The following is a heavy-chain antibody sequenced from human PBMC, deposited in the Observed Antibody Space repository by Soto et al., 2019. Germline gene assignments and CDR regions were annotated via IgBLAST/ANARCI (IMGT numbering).Heavy chain of an antibody. CDR2: IWSDGSNK. D-gene: IGHD5-12*01. CDR3: ARGRWLQLGGDY. V-gene: IGHV3-33*01. CDR1: GFSFSSYA. J-gene: IGHJ4*02. Sequence: QVQLVESGGDVVQPGGSLRLSCAASGFSFSSYAMNWVRQAPGKGLEWVAVIWSDGSNKQYADSVKGRFTISRDNSKNTLCLQMNSLRAEDTAVFFCARGRWLQLGGDYWGQGTLVTVSS.